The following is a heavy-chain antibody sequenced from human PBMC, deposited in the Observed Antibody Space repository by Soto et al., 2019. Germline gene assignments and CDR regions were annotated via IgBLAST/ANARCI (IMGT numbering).Heavy chain of an antibody. CDR2: IRNRANSYTT. J-gene: IGHJ6*02. CDR3: GRGGDPDYTTYGAGMDV. Sequence: EVQLVESGGGLVQPGGSLRLSCAASGFTFSDHYMDWVRQAPGKGLEWVGRIRNRANSYTTEYAASVKGRFTISRDDSKNSLYLQMSSLKTEDTDVYYCGRGGDPDYTTYGAGMDVWGQGTTVTVSS. D-gene: IGHD4-4*01. V-gene: IGHV3-72*01. CDR1: GFTFSDHY.